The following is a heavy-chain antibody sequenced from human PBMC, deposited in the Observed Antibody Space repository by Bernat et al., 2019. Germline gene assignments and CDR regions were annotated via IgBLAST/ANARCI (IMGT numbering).Heavy chain of an antibody. D-gene: IGHD1-1*01. V-gene: IGHV3-53*01. Sequence: EVQLVESGGGLIQPGGSLRLSCAASGFTVSSNYMSWVRQAPGKGLEWVSVIYSGGSTYYADSLKGRFTISRDNSKNTLYLQMNSLRAEDTAVYYCARDHPGGTGYYYYMDVWGKGTTVTASS. J-gene: IGHJ6*03. CDR2: IYSGGST. CDR1: GFTVSSNY. CDR3: ARDHPGGTGYYYYMDV.